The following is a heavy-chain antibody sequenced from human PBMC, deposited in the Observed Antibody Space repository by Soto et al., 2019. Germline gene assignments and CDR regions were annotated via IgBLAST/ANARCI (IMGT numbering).Heavy chain of an antibody. Sequence: XGSLRLSCAASGFTFDDYRMNWVRQAPGKGLEWVSYIGRTGKYIDYADSVKGRFTISRDGAKNSVFLQMNSLRDEDTAVYYCARDHNWSFDYWGQGIPVTAPQ. CDR2: IGRTGKYI. CDR1: GFTFDDYR. CDR3: ARDHNWSFDY. D-gene: IGHD1-20*01. J-gene: IGHJ4*02. V-gene: IGHV3-48*02.